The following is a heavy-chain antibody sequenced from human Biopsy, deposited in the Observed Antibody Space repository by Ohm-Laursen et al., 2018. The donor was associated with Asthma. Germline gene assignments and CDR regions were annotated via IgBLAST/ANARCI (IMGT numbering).Heavy chain of an antibody. CDR1: GFSFSSYA. J-gene: IGHJ4*02. CDR3: ASPLGDYYDSSGYYYASLGY. D-gene: IGHD3-22*01. Sequence: SLRLSCAASGFSFSSYAMSWVRQAPGKGLEWVSGHSGRGAKTYYADSVKGRFTISRDNSKNTLYLQMITLRAEDTAVYYCASPLGDYYDSSGYYYASLGYWGLGTLVIVSS. V-gene: IGHV3-23*01. CDR2: HSGRGAKT.